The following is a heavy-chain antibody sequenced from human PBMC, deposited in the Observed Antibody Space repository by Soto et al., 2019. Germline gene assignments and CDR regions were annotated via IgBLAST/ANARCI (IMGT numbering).Heavy chain of an antibody. CDR2: ISAYNGNT. D-gene: IGHD2-2*01. J-gene: IGHJ3*02. V-gene: IGHV1-18*01. Sequence: GASVKVSCKASGYTFTSYGISWVRQAPGQGLEWMGWISAYNGNTNYAQKLQGRVTMTTDTSTSTAYMELRSLRSDDTAVYYCARGGLNIVVVPAANHGGAFDIWGQGTMVTVSS. CDR3: ARGGLNIVVVPAANHGGAFDI. CDR1: GYTFTSYG.